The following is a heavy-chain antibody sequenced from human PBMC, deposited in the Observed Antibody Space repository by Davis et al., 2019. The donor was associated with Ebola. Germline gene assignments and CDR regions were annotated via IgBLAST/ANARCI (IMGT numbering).Heavy chain of an antibody. D-gene: IGHD4-23*01. CDR3: VRTPEYHYGGTFDY. Sequence: PGGSLRLSCAASGFTFNNAWMNWVRQAPGKGLEWVALISYDANIKYYADSVKGRFTISRDNSKNTLYLQMNSLRPEDAALYYCVRTPEYHYGGTFDYWGQGTLVTVSS. J-gene: IGHJ4*02. CDR1: GFTFNNAW. CDR2: ISYDANIK. V-gene: IGHV3-30-3*01.